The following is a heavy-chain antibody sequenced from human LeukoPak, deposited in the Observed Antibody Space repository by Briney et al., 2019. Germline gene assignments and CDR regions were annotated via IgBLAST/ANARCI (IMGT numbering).Heavy chain of an antibody. Sequence: PGGSLRLSCAASGFTFSSYWMHWVRQAPGKGLEWVSVIYSGGSTYYADSVKGRFTISRDNSKNTLYLQMNSLRAEDTAVYYCARWASSGWYGFDYYYYMDVWGKGTTVTISS. V-gene: IGHV3-53*01. D-gene: IGHD6-19*01. CDR2: IYSGGST. J-gene: IGHJ6*03. CDR1: GFTFSSYW. CDR3: ARWASSGWYGFDYYYYMDV.